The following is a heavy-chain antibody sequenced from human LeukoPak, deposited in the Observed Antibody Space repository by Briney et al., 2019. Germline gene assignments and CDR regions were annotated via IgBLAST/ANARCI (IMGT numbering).Heavy chain of an antibody. CDR3: VTVVVPAAPY. CDR1: GFTFSTYA. V-gene: IGHV3-23*01. Sequence: GGSLRLSCAASGFTFSTYAMSWVRQAPGKGLEWVSTITSAGATYYADSVKGRFTISRDNSKDTLYLQMSSLRVEDTAVYYCVTVVVPAAPYWGQGTLVTVSS. J-gene: IGHJ4*02. CDR2: ITSAGAT. D-gene: IGHD2-2*01.